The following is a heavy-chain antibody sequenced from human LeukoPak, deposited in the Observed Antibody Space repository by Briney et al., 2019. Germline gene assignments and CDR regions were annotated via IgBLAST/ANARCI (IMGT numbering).Heavy chain of an antibody. CDR1: GGSVSSGSYY. CDR2: IYYSGST. J-gene: IGHJ4*02. CDR3: ARRRKQQLVRGYFDY. V-gene: IGHV4-61*01. D-gene: IGHD6-13*01. Sequence: SETLSLTCTVSGGSVSSGSYYWSWIRQPPGKGLEWIGYIYYSGSTNYNPSLKSRVTISVDTSKNQFSLKLSSVTAADTAVYYCARRRKQQLVRGYFDYWGQGTLVTVSS.